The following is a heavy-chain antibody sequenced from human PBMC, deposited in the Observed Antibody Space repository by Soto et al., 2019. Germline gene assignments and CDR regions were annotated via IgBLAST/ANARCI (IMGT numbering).Heavy chain of an antibody. CDR3: ARGSHYYDSGLGYDY. CDR1: GGSIRNSGFY. J-gene: IGHJ4*02. D-gene: IGHD3-16*01. V-gene: IGHV4-31*03. Sequence: QVQLQQSGPGLVRPSQTLSLTCTVSGGSIRNSGFYWSWIRQHPGKGLEWIGHIYYRGSADYNPSLRSRVTIPADTSKNQFSLVPSTVTAAVTAVYYSARGSHYYDSGLGYDYWGQGTLVTVSS. CDR2: IYYRGSA.